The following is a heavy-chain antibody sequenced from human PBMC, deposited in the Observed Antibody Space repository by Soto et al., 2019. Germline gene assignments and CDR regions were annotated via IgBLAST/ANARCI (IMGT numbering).Heavy chain of an antibody. D-gene: IGHD4-17*01. Sequence: EVQLVESGGGLVKPGGSLRLSCAVSGFTFDKVWMNWVRQAPGKGLEWVGRIKSKTDGGTTDYAAPVKGRFTISRDDSKNLLLFPKNRLKTRDTGIYFRSTSRDGLPLRGQGNLVTLSS. J-gene: IGHJ4*02. V-gene: IGHV3-15*07. CDR2: IKSKTDGGTT. CDR3: STSRDGLPL. CDR1: GFTFDKVW.